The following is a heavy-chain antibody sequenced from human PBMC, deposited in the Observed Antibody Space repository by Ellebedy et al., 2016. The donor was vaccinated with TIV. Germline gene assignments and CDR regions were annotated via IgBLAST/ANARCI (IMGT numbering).Heavy chain of an antibody. V-gene: IGHV3-30-3*01. Sequence: GESLKISCAASGITFSKSAMYWVRQAPGKGLEWVAVISYDGSNKYYADSVKGRFTISRDNSKNTLYLQMNSLRAEDTAMYYCARGGTYYGSGSHYNHFGSWGQGTLVTVSS. CDR2: ISYDGSNK. CDR3: ARGGTYYGSGSHYNHFGS. CDR1: GITFSKSA. D-gene: IGHD3-10*01. J-gene: IGHJ4*02.